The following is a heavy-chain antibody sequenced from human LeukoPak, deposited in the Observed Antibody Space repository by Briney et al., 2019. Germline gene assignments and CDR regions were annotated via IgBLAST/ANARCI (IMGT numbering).Heavy chain of an antibody. CDR1: GFTVSSNY. CDR2: IYSGGST. Sequence: GGSLRLSCAASGFTVSSNYMSWVRQAPGKGLEWGSIIYSGGSTYYADSVKGRFTISRHNSKNTLYLQMNSLRAEDTAVYYCARAGDSGNLAWGQGTLVTVSS. V-gene: IGHV3-53*04. J-gene: IGHJ5*02. CDR3: ARAGDSGNLA. D-gene: IGHD1-26*01.